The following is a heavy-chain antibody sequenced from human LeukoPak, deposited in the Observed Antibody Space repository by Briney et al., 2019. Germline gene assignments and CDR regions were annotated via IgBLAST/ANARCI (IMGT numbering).Heavy chain of an antibody. CDR2: IGTAGDT. J-gene: IGHJ6*02. CDR3: ARDFDGGGMDV. V-gene: IGHV3-13*01. Sequence: GGSLRLSCAASGFTFSSYDVHWVRQATGKGLEWVSAIGTAGDTYYPGSVKGRFTISRENAKNSLYLQMNSLRAGDTAVYYCARDFDGGGMDVWGQGTTVTVSS. D-gene: IGHD3-9*01. CDR1: GFTFSSYD.